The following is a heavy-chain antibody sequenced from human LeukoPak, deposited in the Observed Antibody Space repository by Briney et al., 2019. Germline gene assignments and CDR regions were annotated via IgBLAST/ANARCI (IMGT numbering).Heavy chain of an antibody. Sequence: PSQTLSLTCAVSGGSISSGGYSWSWIRQPPGKALEWIGYIYHSGSIYYNPSLKSRVTISVDRSKNQFSLKLSSVTAADTAVYYCTKGDKGAFDIWGQGTMVTVSS. V-gene: IGHV4-30-2*01. CDR3: TKGDKGAFDI. D-gene: IGHD5-24*01. CDR1: GGSISSGGYS. J-gene: IGHJ3*02. CDR2: IYHSGSI.